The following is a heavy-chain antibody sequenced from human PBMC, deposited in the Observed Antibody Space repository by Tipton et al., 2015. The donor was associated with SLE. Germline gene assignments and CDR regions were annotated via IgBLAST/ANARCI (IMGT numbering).Heavy chain of an antibody. Sequence: TLSLTCTVSGGSISSSSYYWGWIRQPPGKGLEWIGSIYHSGSTYYNPSLKSRVTISVDTSKNQFSLKLSSVTAADTAVYYCARDRAAARPYYFDYWGQGTLVTVSS. CDR3: ARDRAAARPYYFDY. J-gene: IGHJ4*02. D-gene: IGHD6-13*01. CDR2: IYHSGST. CDR1: GGSISSSSYY. V-gene: IGHV4-39*07.